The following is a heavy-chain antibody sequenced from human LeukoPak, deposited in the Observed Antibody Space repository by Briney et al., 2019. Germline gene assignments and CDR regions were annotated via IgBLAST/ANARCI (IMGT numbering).Heavy chain of an antibody. Sequence: SETLSLTCTVSGYSIASGSYWGWIRPPPGKGLEWIGSIYHGGSSYYNPSLKSRVTISVDTSKNQFSLKLSSVTAADTAVYYCARKASSCSITSCYGTPFDNWGQGALVTVSS. V-gene: IGHV4-38-2*02. J-gene: IGHJ4*02. D-gene: IGHD2-2*01. CDR3: ARKASSCSITSCYGTPFDN. CDR2: IYHGGSS. CDR1: GYSIASGSY.